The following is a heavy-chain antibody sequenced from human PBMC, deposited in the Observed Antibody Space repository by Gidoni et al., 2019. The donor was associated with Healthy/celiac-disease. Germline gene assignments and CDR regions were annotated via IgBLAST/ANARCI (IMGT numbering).Heavy chain of an antibody. J-gene: IGHJ4*02. V-gene: IGHV3-30*18. CDR2: ISYDGSNK. CDR1: GFTFSSYG. Sequence: QVQLVESGGGVVQPGRSLRLSCAASGFTFSSYGMHWVRQAPGQGLGWVAVISYDGSNKYYADSVKGRFTISRDNSKNTLYLQMNSLRAEDTAVYYCAKDRGRGYSGYVPVYYFDYWGQGTLVTVSS. CDR3: AKDRGRGYSGYVPVYYFDY. D-gene: IGHD5-12*01.